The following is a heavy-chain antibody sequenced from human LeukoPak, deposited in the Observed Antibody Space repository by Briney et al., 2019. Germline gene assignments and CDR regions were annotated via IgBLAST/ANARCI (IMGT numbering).Heavy chain of an antibody. CDR2: ITRSSGHI. CDR1: GFSFSNYG. V-gene: IGHV3-21*01. D-gene: IGHD1-26*01. CDR3: ARGAIVGTVYYFDS. J-gene: IGHJ4*02. Sequence: GVSPRLSCAASGFSFSNYGITWVRQAPGKGLEWVSAITRSSGHIYYADSVKGRFTISGDDSKKSVYLQMNSLRADDTAVYYCARGAIVGTVYYFDSWGQGTLVTVSS.